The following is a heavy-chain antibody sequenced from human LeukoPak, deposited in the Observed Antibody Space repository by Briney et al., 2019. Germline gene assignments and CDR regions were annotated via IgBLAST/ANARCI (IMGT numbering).Heavy chain of an antibody. CDR1: GGSISSYY. Sequence: SETLSLTCTVSGGSISSYYWSWIRQPPGKGLEWIGYIYTSGSTNYNPSLKSRVTISVDTSKNQFSLKLSSVTAADTAVYYCARLYYSPRGYFDCWGQGTLVTVSS. CDR2: IYTSGST. V-gene: IGHV4-4*09. D-gene: IGHD4-11*01. CDR3: ARLYYSPRGYFDC. J-gene: IGHJ4*02.